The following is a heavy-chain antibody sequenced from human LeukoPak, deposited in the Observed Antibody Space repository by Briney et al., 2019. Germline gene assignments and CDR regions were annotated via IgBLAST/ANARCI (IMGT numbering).Heavy chain of an antibody. V-gene: IGHV3-30*02. CDR1: GFTFSSYG. J-gene: IGHJ4*02. D-gene: IGHD3-22*01. Sequence: GGSLRLSCAASGFTFSSYGMHWVRQAPGKGLEWVAVIWYDGSNKYYADSVKGRFTISRDNSKNTLYLQMSSLRAEDTAVYYCVKIYNYDSSGPFDYWGQGTPVTVSS. CDR2: IWYDGSNK. CDR3: VKIYNYDSSGPFDY.